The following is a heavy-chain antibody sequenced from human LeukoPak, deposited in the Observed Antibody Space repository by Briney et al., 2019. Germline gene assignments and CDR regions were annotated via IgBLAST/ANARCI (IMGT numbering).Heavy chain of an antibody. CDR1: GGSVSSGSYY. CDR2: IYYSGST. CDR3: ARMTTVITGYFDY. Sequence: SETLSLTCTVSGGSVSSGSYYWSWIRQPPGKGLEWIGYIYYSGSTNYNPSLKSRVTISVDTSKNQFSLKLSSVTAADTAVYYCARMTTVITGYFDYWGQGTLVTVSS. V-gene: IGHV4-61*01. D-gene: IGHD4-17*01. J-gene: IGHJ4*02.